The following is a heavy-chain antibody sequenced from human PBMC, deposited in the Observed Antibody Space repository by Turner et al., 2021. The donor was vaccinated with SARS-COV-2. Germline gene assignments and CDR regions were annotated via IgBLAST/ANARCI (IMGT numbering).Heavy chain of an antibody. J-gene: IGHJ6*02. D-gene: IGHD5-18*01. CDR1: GFTFSSYS. Sequence: EVQLVESGGGLVQPGWSLRLSCAASGFTFSSYSMNWVRQAPGKGLEWVSYISSSSSTIYYADSVKGRFTISRDNAKNSLYLQMNSLRAEDTAVYYCAREGGYSYGPYYYGMDVWGQGTTVTVSS. CDR2: ISSSSSTI. CDR3: AREGGYSYGPYYYGMDV. V-gene: IGHV3-48*01.